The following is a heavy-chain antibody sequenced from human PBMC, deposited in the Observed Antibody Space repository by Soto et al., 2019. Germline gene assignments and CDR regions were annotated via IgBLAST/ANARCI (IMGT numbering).Heavy chain of an antibody. CDR1: GYDFTTYG. J-gene: IGHJ4*02. V-gene: IGHV1-18*01. Sequence: QVHLVQSGAKVKKPGASVKVSCKGSGYDFTTYGITWVRQAPGQGLEWMAWISAHNGNTDYAQKLQGRVTVTRDTSTSTAYMELRSLRSDATAVYYCARGRYGDYWGQGALVTVSS. D-gene: IGHD1-1*01. CDR2: ISAHNGNT. CDR3: ARGRYGDY.